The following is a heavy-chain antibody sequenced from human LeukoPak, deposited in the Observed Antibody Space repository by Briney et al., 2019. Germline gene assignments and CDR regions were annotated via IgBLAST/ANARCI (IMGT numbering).Heavy chain of an antibody. Sequence: ASVKVSCKASGYTFMRYGFSWVRQAPGQGLEWLGRISTYNGNTKYAEKFQGRVTMTTDTSTSTAYMELRSLRSDDTAVYHCARDPKWEGWNTEGRVMDVWGQGTTVTVSS. V-gene: IGHV1-18*01. CDR1: GYTFMRYG. D-gene: IGHD1-26*01. J-gene: IGHJ6*02. CDR3: ARDPKWEGWNTEGRVMDV. CDR2: ISTYNGNT.